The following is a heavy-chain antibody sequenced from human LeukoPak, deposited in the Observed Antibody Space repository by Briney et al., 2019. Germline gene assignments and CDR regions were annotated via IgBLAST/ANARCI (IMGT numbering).Heavy chain of an antibody. V-gene: IGHV3-23*01. CDR2: ISGSGGTT. CDR3: AKVFSAWGPLDY. J-gene: IGHJ4*02. CDR1: GFTFSSYV. Sequence: PGGSLRLSCAASGFTFSSYVMSWVRQAPGKGLEWVSAISGSGGTTYYADSVKGRFTISRDNSKNTLYLQMNSLRAEDTALYYCAKVFSAWGPLDYWGQGTLVTVSS. D-gene: IGHD6-19*01.